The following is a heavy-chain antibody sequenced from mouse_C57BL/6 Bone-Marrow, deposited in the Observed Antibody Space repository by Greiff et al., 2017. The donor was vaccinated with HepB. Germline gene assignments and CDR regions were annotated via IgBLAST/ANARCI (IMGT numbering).Heavy chain of an antibody. V-gene: IGHV1-74*01. D-gene: IGHD4-1*01. CDR1: GYTFTSYW. J-gene: IGHJ2*01. CDR2: IHPSDSDT. CDR3: ARELGQGYYFDY. Sequence: QVQLQQPGAELVKPGASVKVSCKASGYTFTSYWMHWVKQRPGQGLEWIGRIHPSDSDTNYNQKLKGKATLTVDKSSSTAYMQLSSLTSEDSAVYYCARELGQGYYFDYWGQGTTLTVSS.